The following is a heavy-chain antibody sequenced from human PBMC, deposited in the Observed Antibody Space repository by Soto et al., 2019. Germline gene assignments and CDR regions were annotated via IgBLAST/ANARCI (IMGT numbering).Heavy chain of an antibody. J-gene: IGHJ6*02. Sequence: SSVKVSCKASGGTFSSYAISWVRQAPGQGLEWMGGIIPIFGTANSAQKFQGRVTITADESTSTAYMELRSLRSEDTAVYYCARDRSSSWYHGMDVWGQGPKVTVSS. CDR1: GGTFSSYA. D-gene: IGHD6-13*01. CDR3: ARDRSSSWYHGMDV. CDR2: IIPIFGTA. V-gene: IGHV1-69*13.